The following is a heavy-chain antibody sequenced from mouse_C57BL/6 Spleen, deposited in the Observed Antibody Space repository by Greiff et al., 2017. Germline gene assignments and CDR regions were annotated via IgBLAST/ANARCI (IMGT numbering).Heavy chain of an antibody. V-gene: IGHV3-6*01. CDR2: ISYDGSN. CDR1: GYSITSGYY. D-gene: IGHD4-1*01. CDR3: ARENWEGFDD. Sequence: EVQLVESGPGLVKPSQSLSLTCSVTGYSITSGYYWNWIRQFPGNKLEWMGYISYDGSNNYNPSLKNRISITRDTSKNQFFLKWNSVTTEDTATYYCARENWEGFDDWGQGTTLTVSS. J-gene: IGHJ2*01.